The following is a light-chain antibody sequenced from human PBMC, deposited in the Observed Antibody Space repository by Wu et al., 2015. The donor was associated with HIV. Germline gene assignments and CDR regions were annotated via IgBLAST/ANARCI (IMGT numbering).Light chain of an antibody. CDR3: QQYAASPIT. Sequence: EIVMTQSPATLSVSPGERATLSCRASQSVSSNLAWYQQKPGQAPRLIIYDTSTRATGIPDRFSGSGSATDFTLTISRLEPEDFAVYYCQQYAASPITFGQGTRL. V-gene: IGKV3D-15*01. CDR1: QSVSSN. CDR2: DTS. J-gene: IGKJ5*01.